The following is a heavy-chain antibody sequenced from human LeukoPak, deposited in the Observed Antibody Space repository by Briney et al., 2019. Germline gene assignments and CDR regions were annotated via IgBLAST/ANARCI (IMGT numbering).Heavy chain of an antibody. Sequence: HPGRSPRLSCAASGFTFSSYAMHWVRQAPGKGLEWVAVISYDGSNKYYADSVKGRFTISRDNSKNTLYLQMNSLRAEDTAVYYCARGEWYCSGGSCYFDYWGQGTLVTVSS. CDR1: GFTFSSYA. CDR2: ISYDGSNK. J-gene: IGHJ4*02. CDR3: ARGEWYCSGGSCYFDY. D-gene: IGHD2-15*01. V-gene: IGHV3-30*04.